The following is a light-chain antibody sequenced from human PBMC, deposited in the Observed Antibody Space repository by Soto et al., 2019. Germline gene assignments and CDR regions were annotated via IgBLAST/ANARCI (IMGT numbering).Light chain of an antibody. J-gene: IGKJ3*01. Sequence: IVLSKSTLSLPVTPGEPASISCRSSQSLLHSNGYNYLDWYLQKPGQSPQLLIYLGSNRASGVPDRFSGSGSGTDFTLKISRVEAEDVGVYYCMQALQTPRFGPGTKVDI. CDR3: MQALQTPR. CDR2: LGS. V-gene: IGKV2-28*01. CDR1: QSLLHSNGYNY.